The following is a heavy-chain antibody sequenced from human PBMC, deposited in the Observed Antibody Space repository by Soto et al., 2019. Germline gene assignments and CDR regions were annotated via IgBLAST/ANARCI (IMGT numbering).Heavy chain of an antibody. Sequence: QVQLQESGPGLVKPSETLSLTCTVSGGSISSYYWSWIRQPPGKGLEWIGYIYYSGSTNYNSSLKSRVTISVDTSKNQFSLKLSSVTAADTAVYYCARAYGGYAGDYWGQGTLVTVSS. CDR2: IYYSGST. CDR1: GGSISSYY. CDR3: ARAYGGYAGDY. V-gene: IGHV4-59*01. D-gene: IGHD5-12*01. J-gene: IGHJ4*02.